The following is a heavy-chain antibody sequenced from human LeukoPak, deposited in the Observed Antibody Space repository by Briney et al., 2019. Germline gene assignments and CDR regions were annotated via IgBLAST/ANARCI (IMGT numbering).Heavy chain of an antibody. CDR2: IYYSGST. D-gene: IGHD2-21*01. J-gene: IGHJ2*01. Sequence: SETLSLTCAVSGYSISSGYYWGWIRQPPGQGLEWIGYIYYSGSTNYNPSLKSRVTISVDTSKNQFSLKLSSVTAADTAVYYCARARHGGARYWYFDLWGRGTLVTVSS. V-gene: IGHV4-61*01. CDR1: GYSISSGYY. CDR3: ARARHGGARYWYFDL.